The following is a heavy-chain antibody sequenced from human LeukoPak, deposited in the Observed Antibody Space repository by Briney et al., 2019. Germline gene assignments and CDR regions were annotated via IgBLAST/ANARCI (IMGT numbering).Heavy chain of an antibody. CDR1: GGSISSSSYY. V-gene: IGHV4-39*01. J-gene: IGHJ3*02. CDR3: AREQYDFWSGYPDAFDI. Sequence: SETLSLTCTVSGGSISSSSYYWGWIRQPPGKGLEWIGSIYYSGSTYYNPSLKSRVTISVDTSKNQFSLKLSSVTAADTAVYYCAREQYDFWSGYPDAFDIWGQGTMVTVSS. D-gene: IGHD3-3*01. CDR2: IYYSGST.